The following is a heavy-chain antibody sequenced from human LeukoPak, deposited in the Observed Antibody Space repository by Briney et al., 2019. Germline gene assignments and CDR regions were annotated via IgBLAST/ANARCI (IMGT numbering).Heavy chain of an antibody. CDR1: GFTFSSYA. CDR3: AGSLAYCGGDCRLGDY. V-gene: IGHV3-23*01. D-gene: IGHD2-21*02. CDR2: ISGSGGST. Sequence: PGGSLRLSCAASGFTFSSYAMSWVRQAPGKGLEWVSAISGSGGSTYYADSVKGRFTISRDNSKNTFYLQMNSLRAEDTAVYYCAGSLAYCGGDCRLGDYWGQGTLVTVSS. J-gene: IGHJ4*02.